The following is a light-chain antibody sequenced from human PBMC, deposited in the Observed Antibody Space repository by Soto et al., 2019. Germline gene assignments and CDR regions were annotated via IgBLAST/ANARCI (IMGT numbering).Light chain of an antibody. J-gene: IGLJ3*02. CDR2: STS. CDR1: TGAVTCTHY. V-gene: IGLV7-43*01. Sequence: QAVVTQEPSLTVSLGGTVTLTCSSSTGAVTCTHYANWFQQKPGQPPRSLIYSTSNKYSWTPARFSGSLLGGSAALTLSDVQPEDEADYYCQLYYGATRVFGGGTKLTVL. CDR3: QLYYGATRV.